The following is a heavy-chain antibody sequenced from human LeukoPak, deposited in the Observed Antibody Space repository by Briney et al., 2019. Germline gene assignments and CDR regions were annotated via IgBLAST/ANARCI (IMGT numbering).Heavy chain of an antibody. CDR2: ISGDGGST. CDR3: AKGGARWLQLYYFDY. Sequence: GGSLRLSCAASGFTFDDYAVHWVRQAPGKGLEWVSLISGDGGSTYYADSVKGRFTISRDNSKNSLYLQMNSLRTEDTALYYCAKGGARWLQLYYFDYWGQGTLVTVPS. J-gene: IGHJ4*02. V-gene: IGHV3-43*02. CDR1: GFTFDDYA. D-gene: IGHD5-24*01.